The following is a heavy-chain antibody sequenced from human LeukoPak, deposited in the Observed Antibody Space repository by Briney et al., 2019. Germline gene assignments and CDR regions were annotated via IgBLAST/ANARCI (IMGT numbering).Heavy chain of an antibody. V-gene: IGHV3-21*01. J-gene: IGHJ4*02. CDR3: ASNYYDSSGYSFYYFDY. Sequence: GSLRLSCAASGFTFSSYSMNWVRQAPGKGLEWVSSISSSSYIYYADSVKGRFTISRDNAKNSLYLQMNSLRAEDTAVYYCASNYYDSSGYSFYYFDYWGQGTLVTVSS. D-gene: IGHD3-22*01. CDR2: ISSSSYI. CDR1: GFTFSSYS.